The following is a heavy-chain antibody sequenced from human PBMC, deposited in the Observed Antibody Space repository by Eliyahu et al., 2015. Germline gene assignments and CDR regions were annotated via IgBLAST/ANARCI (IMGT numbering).Heavy chain of an antibody. CDR3: AKFLIRGDNYYGMDV. CDR2: ISSSDYYT. CDR1: GFNYDFYA. J-gene: IGHJ6*02. Sequence: HLVESGGGLVKPGXSLRXSXAAPGFNYDFYAXXWVRRAPGKGLEWVASISSSDYYTYYSHSLEGRFTIARDTAKNSLYLQINRLRAEDTAVYYCAKFLIRGDNYYGMDVWGQGTTVTVSS. D-gene: IGHD3-10*01. V-gene: IGHV3-21*01.